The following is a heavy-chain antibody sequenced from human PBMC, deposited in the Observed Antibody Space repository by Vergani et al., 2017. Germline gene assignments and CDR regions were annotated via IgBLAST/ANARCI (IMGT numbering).Heavy chain of an antibody. D-gene: IGHD3-16*02. Sequence: EVQLVESGGGLVQPGGSLRLSCAASGFTFSNYNMNWVRQAPGKGLEWVSYISSSSSYIYYADSVKGRFTISRDNAKNSLYLQMNSLRAEDTAVYYCARVVSMMTFGGVIVMPPGGLPDYWGQGTLVTVSS. CDR2: ISSSSSYI. J-gene: IGHJ4*02. CDR3: ARVVSMMTFGGVIVMPPGGLPDY. V-gene: IGHV3-21*05. CDR1: GFTFSNYN.